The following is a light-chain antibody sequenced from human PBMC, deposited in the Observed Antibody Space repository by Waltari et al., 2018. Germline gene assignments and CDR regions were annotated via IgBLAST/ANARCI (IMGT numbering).Light chain of an antibody. V-gene: IGKV3-20*01. J-gene: IGKJ1*01. CDR3: QHYVRLPVT. Sequence: SCRASQSVGLSLAWYQQKPGRAPRLRIYGAASRATGIPDRFSAIGSGTDFSLSISGLEPEDFAVYYCQHYVRLPVTFGRGTKVEIK. CDR2: GAA. CDR1: QSVGLS.